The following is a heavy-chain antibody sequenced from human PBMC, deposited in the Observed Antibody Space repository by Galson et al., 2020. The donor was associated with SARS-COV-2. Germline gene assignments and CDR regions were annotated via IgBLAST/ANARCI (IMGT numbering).Heavy chain of an antibody. Sequence: GESLKISCKVSGYTLTELSMHWVRQAPGKGLEWMGGFDPEDGETIYAQKFQGRVTMTEDTSTDTAYMELSSLRSEDTAVYYCATRYYDILTGYYTFDYWGQGTLVTVSS. CDR3: ATRYYDILTGYYTFDY. J-gene: IGHJ4*02. D-gene: IGHD3-9*01. CDR2: FDPEDGET. CDR1: GYTLTELS. V-gene: IGHV1-24*01.